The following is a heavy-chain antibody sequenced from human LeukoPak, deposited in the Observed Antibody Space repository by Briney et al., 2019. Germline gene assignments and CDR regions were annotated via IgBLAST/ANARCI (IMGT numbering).Heavy chain of an antibody. CDR1: GFTFSDYY. CDR2: ISSCSNDT. J-gene: IGHJ6*02. CDR3: ARGHHGMGA. Sequence: GGSLRLSCAASGFTFSDYYMSWIRQVPGKGLEWVSYISSCSNDTDYADSVKGRFTISRDNARNSLYLQMNSLRAEDTAVYYCARGHHGMGAWGQGTTITVSS. V-gene: IGHV3-11*05.